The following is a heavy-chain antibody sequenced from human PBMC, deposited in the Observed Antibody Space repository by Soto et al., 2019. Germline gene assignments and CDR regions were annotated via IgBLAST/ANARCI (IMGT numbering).Heavy chain of an antibody. V-gene: IGHV3-33*01. J-gene: IGHJ5*02. Sequence: QVQLVESGGGVVQPGRSLRVSCAGTGFRFGTYGLHWVRQAPGKGLEWVAVIWYDGSKQYYADSVKGRFTISRDDSKSTLYLKMNSLSVEDTDVYYCARDIRGRTNWLDPWVQGTMVTVSS. CDR2: IWYDGSKQ. CDR1: GFRFGTYG. CDR3: ARDIRGRTNWLDP. D-gene: IGHD1-20*01.